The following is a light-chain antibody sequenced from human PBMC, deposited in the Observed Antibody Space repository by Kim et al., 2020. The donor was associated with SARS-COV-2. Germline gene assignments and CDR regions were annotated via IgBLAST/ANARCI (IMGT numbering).Light chain of an antibody. Sequence: AAVRDRVTINCRASQDIRNDLGWYQQNPGRAPKRLIYGASSLQSGVPSRFSGSGSGTEFTLTISSVKPEDFATYFCLQHSTYPITFGQGTRLEIK. V-gene: IGKV1-17*01. J-gene: IGKJ5*01. CDR3: LQHSTYPIT. CDR2: GAS. CDR1: QDIRND.